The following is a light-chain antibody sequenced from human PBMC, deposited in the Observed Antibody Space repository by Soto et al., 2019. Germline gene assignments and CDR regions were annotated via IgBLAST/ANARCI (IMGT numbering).Light chain of an antibody. V-gene: IGKV1-39*01. Sequence: DIQMTQSPSSLSASLGDRVTLTCRASENIDNYLNWYQQKQGEAPKLLIYATSTLQSGVPPRFSGSGSGTEFTLTISSLQAEDFATYFCQESYTTYAVTFGGGTKVDI. CDR1: ENIDNY. CDR3: QESYTTYAVT. CDR2: ATS. J-gene: IGKJ4*01.